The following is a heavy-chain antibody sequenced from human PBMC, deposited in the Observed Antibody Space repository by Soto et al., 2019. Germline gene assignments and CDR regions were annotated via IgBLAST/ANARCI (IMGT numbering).Heavy chain of an antibody. J-gene: IGHJ5*02. D-gene: IGHD6-19*01. CDR1: GFTFSDYY. V-gene: IGHV3-11*06. CDR2: ISSSSSYT. Sequence: GGSLRLSCAASGFTFSDYYMSWIRQAPGKGLEWVSYISSSSSYTNYADSVKGRFTISRDNAKNSLYLQMNSLRAEDTAVYYCATGGGWFVPEFDPWGQGTLVTVSS. CDR3: ATGGGWFVPEFDP.